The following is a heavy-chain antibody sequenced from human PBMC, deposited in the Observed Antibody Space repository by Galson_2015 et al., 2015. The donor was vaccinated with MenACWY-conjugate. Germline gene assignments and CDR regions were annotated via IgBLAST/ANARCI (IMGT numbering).Heavy chain of an antibody. CDR2: IVAGNGNS. CDR1: EDTFTNYA. CDR3: ARNFYASNGYYNY. D-gene: IGHD3-22*01. Sequence: SVKVSCKASEDTFTNYAIHWVRQAPGQGLEWMGWIVAGNGNSKFSEGFQGRLTITRDTSERTVYLELSSLRSEDTAVYYCARNFYASNGYYNYWGQGTLVTVSS. J-gene: IGHJ4*02. V-gene: IGHV1-3*01.